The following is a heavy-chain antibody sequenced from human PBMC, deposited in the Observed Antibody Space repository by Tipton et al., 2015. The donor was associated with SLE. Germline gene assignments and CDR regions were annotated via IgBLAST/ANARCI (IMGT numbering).Heavy chain of an antibody. CDR1: GGSISTGAYY. V-gene: IGHV4-39*07. J-gene: IGHJ4*02. CDR3: ARDARYSGRRDFDS. Sequence: TLSLTCTVSGGSISTGAYYWGWIRQPPGKGMEWIGSMHHGGGTFCSPSLKSRVTISLDTSMNQFSLKLSSVTAADTAVYYCARDARYSGRRDFDSWGQGTLVTVSS. D-gene: IGHD5-12*01. CDR2: MHHGGGT.